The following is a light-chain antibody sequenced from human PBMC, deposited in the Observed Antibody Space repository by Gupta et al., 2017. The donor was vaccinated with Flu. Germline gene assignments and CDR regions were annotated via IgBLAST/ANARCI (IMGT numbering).Light chain of an antibody. V-gene: IGLV1-40*01. CDR2: DNT. CDR3: QSYDTSLSDSV. CDR1: SSNIGAGFE. Sequence: QSVLTQPPSLSGAPGQTVTISCTGSSSNIGAGFEIHWYQQLPGTAPKLLIYDNTNRPSGVPDRFSGSKSGTAASLAITGLQAEDEAHYYCQSYDTSLSDSVFGTGTKVTVL. J-gene: IGLJ1*01.